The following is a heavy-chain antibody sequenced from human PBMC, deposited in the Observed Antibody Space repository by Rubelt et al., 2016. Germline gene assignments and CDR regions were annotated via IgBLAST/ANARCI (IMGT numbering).Heavy chain of an antibody. Sequence: QVQLVQSGAEVKKPGSSVKVSCKASGGTFSSYAISWVRQAPGQGLEWMGGIIPVFGTANYAQKFQGRITVAADESTSTAYVELSSLISEDTAVYYCARDLYKGPRWLVAYWGQGTLVTVSS. V-gene: IGHV1-69*01. CDR1: GGTFSSYA. CDR2: IIPVFGTA. CDR3: ARDLYKGPRWLVAY. D-gene: IGHD6-19*01. J-gene: IGHJ4*02.